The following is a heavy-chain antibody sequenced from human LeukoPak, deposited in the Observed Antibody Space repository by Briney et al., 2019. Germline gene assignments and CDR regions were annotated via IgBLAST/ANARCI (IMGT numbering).Heavy chain of an antibody. CDR1: GGSISSYY. V-gene: IGHV4-59*08. D-gene: IGHD3-22*01. Sequence: SETLSLTCTVSGGSISSYYWSWIRQPPGKGLEWIGYIYYSGSTNYNPSLKSRVTVSVDTSKNQFSLKLSSVTAADTAVYYCARNSYDSSAPLDYWGQGTLVTVSS. J-gene: IGHJ4*02. CDR3: ARNSYDSSAPLDY. CDR2: IYYSGST.